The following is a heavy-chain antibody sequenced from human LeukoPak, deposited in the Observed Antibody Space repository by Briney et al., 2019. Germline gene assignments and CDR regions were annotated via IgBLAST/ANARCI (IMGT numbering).Heavy chain of an antibody. CDR3: ARGAIAVAGTIEY. V-gene: IGHV4-59*01. Sequence: SETLSLTXTVSGDSISSYYWSWIRQPPGKGLEWNGYIYYSGSTNYNPSLKSRVTISVDTSKNQFSLKLSSVSAADTAVYYCARGAIAVAGTIEYWGQGTLVTVSS. D-gene: IGHD6-19*01. CDR1: GDSISSYY. J-gene: IGHJ4*02. CDR2: IYYSGST.